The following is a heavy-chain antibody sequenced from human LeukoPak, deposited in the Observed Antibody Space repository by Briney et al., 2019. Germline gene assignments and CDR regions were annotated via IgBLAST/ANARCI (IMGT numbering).Heavy chain of an antibody. CDR1: GGSISSYY. J-gene: IGHJ3*02. CDR2: IYYSGSGST. V-gene: IGHV4-59*01. D-gene: IGHD3-10*01. Sequence: SETLSLTCTVSGGSISSYYWSWIRQPPGKGLEWIGYIYYSGSGSTNYNPSLKSRVTISVDTSKNQFSLKLSSVTAADTAVYYCARGRGPLNIWGQETMVTVSS. CDR3: ARGRGPLNI.